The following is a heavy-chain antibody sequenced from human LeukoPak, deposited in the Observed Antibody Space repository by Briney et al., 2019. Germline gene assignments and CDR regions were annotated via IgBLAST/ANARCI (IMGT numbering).Heavy chain of an antibody. V-gene: IGHV3-52*01. CDR2: IKCDGSEK. CDR3: VRGVGRSTSCYVRAFDI. CDR1: GFTFSNSW. J-gene: IGHJ3*02. D-gene: IGHD2-2*01. Sequence: AGGSLRLSCAASGFTFSNSWMHWVCQAPEKGLEWVADIKCDGSEKCYVDSVKGRLTISRDNAKNSLYLQVNSLRAEDMTVYYCVRGVGRSTSCYVRAFDIWGQGTMVTVSS.